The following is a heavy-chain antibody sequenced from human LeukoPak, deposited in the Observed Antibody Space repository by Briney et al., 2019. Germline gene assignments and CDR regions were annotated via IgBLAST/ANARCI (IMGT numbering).Heavy chain of an antibody. V-gene: IGHV1-18*01. D-gene: IGHD2-2*01. CDR2: ISAYNGNT. CDR1: GYTFTSYG. Sequence: GASVKVSCKASGYTFTSYGISWVRQAPGQGLEWMGWISAYNGNTNYAQKLQGRVTMTTDTSTSTAYMELRSLRSDDTAVYYCARDRSSSRYCSSTSCYQDDAFDIWGQGTMVTVSS. CDR3: ARDRSSSRYCSSTSCYQDDAFDI. J-gene: IGHJ3*02.